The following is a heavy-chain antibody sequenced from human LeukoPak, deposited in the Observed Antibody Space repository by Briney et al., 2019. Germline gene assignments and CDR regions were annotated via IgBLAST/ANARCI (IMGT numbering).Heavy chain of an antibody. CDR1: GFTFSNYA. J-gene: IGHJ4*02. CDR2: ISGSGDNT. D-gene: IGHD5-24*01. Sequence: QPGGSLRLSCAASGFTFSNYAMSWVRQAPGKGLEWVSAISGSGDNTNYADSVKGRLTISRDNAKNSLYLQMNSLRAEDTAIYYCTRVGYIDEGIDYWGQGTLVTVSS. CDR3: TRVGYIDEGIDY. V-gene: IGHV3-23*01.